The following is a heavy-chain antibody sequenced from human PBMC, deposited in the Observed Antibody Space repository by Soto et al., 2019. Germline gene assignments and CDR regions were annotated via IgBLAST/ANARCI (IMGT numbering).Heavy chain of an antibody. CDR2: TYFRSKWYN. CDR1: GDSVSSNTAS. CDR3: AKGDNLGPKTGYAFDP. J-gene: IGHJ5*02. V-gene: IGHV6-1*01. D-gene: IGHD5-12*01. Sequence: PSQTLSLTCAISGDSVSSNTASWNCIRQSPSRGLEWLGRTYFRSKWYNDYAVSVKSRIIINPDTSNNQFSLQLNSVTPEDTAVYFCAKGDNLGPKTGYAFDPWGQGIMVTVSS.